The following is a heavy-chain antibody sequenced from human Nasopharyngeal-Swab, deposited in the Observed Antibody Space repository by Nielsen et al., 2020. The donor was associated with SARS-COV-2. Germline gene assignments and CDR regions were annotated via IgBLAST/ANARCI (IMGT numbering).Heavy chain of an antibody. Sequence: SETLSLTCAVYGGSFSGYYWSWIRQPPGKGLEWIGEINHSGSTNYNPSLKSRVTISVDTSKNQFSLKLSSVTAADTAVYYCARGKEYQLLFDAFDIWGQGIMVTVSS. CDR2: INHSGST. CDR3: ARGKEYQLLFDAFDI. J-gene: IGHJ3*02. CDR1: GGSFSGYY. V-gene: IGHV4-34*01. D-gene: IGHD2-2*01.